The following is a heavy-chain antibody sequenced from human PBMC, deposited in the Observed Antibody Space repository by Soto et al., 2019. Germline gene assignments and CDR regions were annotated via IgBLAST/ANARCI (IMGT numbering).Heavy chain of an antibody. CDR2: VSGYNGNT. V-gene: IGHV1-18*04. J-gene: IGHJ6*02. CDR1: GYNFSNYG. CDR3: ARDIVVGTPAIPLPFYPYDGMDV. Sequence: QVPLVQSGAEMTKPGASVTVSCKASGYNFSNYGISWVRQAPGQGLQWMGWVSGYNGNTNYAHKFQGRVTMTTDTSTTTADIELRSLRSDDTAVYYCARDIVVGTPAIPLPFYPYDGMDVWGQGTTVTVSS. D-gene: IGHD2-2*02.